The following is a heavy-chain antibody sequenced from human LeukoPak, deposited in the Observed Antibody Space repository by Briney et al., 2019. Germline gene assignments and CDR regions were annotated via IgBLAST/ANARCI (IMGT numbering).Heavy chain of an antibody. CDR2: IYYSGST. D-gene: IGHD4-23*01. V-gene: IGHV4-59*08. CDR1: GGSISSYY. J-gene: IGHJ4*02. Sequence: PSDTLSLTCTVSGGSISSYYWSWIRQPPGKGLEWIGYIYYSGSTNYNPSLKSRVTISVDTSKNQFSLKLSSVTAADTAVYYCARAYGTTVAYYFDYWGQGTLVTVSS. CDR3: ARAYGTTVAYYFDY.